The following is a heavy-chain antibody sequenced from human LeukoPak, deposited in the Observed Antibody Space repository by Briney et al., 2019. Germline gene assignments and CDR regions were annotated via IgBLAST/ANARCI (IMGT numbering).Heavy chain of an antibody. CDR2: IYYSGST. J-gene: IGHJ5*02. Sequence: SETLSLTCAVSGGSISSYYWSWIRQPPGKGLEWIGYIYYSGSTNYNPSLKSRVTMSVDTSKNQFSLKLSSVTAADAAVYYCARGTYGGYSGYLNWFDPWGQGTLVTVSS. V-gene: IGHV4-59*01. CDR1: GGSISSYY. CDR3: ARGTYGGYSGYLNWFDP. D-gene: IGHD5-12*01.